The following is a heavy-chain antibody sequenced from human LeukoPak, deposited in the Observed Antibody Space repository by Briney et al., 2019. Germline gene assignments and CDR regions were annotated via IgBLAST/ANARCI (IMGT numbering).Heavy chain of an antibody. D-gene: IGHD6-6*01. CDR3: ARRVGIAARPPQNDYYYYYYMDV. CDR1: GFTFSSYS. V-gene: IGHV3-21*01. CDR2: ISSSSSYI. J-gene: IGHJ6*03. Sequence: PGGSLRLSCAASGFTFSSYSMNWVRQAPGKGLEWVSSISSSSSYIYYADSVKGRFTISRDNAKNSLYLQMNSLRAEDTAVYYCARRVGIAARPPQNDYYYYYYMDVWGKGTTVTVSS.